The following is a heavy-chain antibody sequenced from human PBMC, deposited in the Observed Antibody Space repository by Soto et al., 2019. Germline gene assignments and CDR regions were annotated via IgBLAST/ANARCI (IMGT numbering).Heavy chain of an antibody. CDR1: GYSFTSYG. CDR3: ARDSPAPIVVGHFDY. V-gene: IGHV1-18*01. D-gene: IGHD3-22*01. J-gene: IGHJ4*02. Sequence: ASVKVSCKASGYSFTSYGISWVRQAPGQGHEWMEWISAYNGNTNYAQKLQGRVTMTTDTSTSTTYMEVRSLRSDDTAVYDCARDSPAPIVVGHFDYWGQGTLVTVSS. CDR2: ISAYNGNT.